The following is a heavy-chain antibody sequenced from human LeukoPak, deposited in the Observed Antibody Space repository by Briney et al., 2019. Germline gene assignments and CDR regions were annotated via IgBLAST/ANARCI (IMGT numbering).Heavy chain of an antibody. CDR3: ARDLPLYDTYSSGWVRDWFDP. Sequence: ASVKVSCKASGYTFTSYGISWVRQAPGQGLEWMGWISAYNGNTNYAQKLQGRVTMTTDTSTSTAYMELRSLRSDDTAVYYCARDLPLYDTYSSGWVRDWFDPWGQGTLVTVSS. J-gene: IGHJ5*02. V-gene: IGHV1-18*01. D-gene: IGHD6-19*01. CDR1: GYTFTSYG. CDR2: ISAYNGNT.